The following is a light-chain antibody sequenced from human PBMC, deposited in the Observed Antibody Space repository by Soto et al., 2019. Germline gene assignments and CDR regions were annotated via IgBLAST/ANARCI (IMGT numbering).Light chain of an antibody. CDR2: LNSDGSH. Sequence: QSVLTQSPSASASLGASVKLTCTLSSGHSSYAIAWHQQQPEKGPRYLMKLNSDGSHSKGDGIPDRFSGSSSGAERYLTISRLQSGDEADYYCQTWGTGIHVVFGGGTKLTVL. V-gene: IGLV4-69*01. CDR3: QTWGTGIHVV. CDR1: SGHSSYA. J-gene: IGLJ2*01.